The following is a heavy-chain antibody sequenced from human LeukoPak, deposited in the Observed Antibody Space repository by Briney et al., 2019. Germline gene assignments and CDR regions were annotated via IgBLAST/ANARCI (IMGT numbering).Heavy chain of an antibody. J-gene: IGHJ6*02. Sequence: RAGGSLRLSCAASGFTFDDYGMTWVRQTPGRGLEWVCGINWNGNSTGYADSVKGRFTISRDNSKNTLYLQMNSLRAEDTAVYYCARDLAGNYYYYGMDVWGQGTTVTVSS. CDR3: ARDLAGNYYYYGMDV. CDR2: INWNGNST. CDR1: GFTFDDYG. D-gene: IGHD6-19*01. V-gene: IGHV3-20*04.